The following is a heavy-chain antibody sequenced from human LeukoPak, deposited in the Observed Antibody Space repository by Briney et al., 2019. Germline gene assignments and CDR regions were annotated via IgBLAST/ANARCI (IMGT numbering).Heavy chain of an antibody. V-gene: IGHV3-30*18. D-gene: IGHD4-23*01. CDR1: GFTFSSYS. J-gene: IGHJ4*02. CDR2: ISYDGSNK. Sequence: GRSLRLSCAASGFTFSSYSMHWVRQAPGKGLEWVAVISYDGSNKYYADSVKGRFTISRDNSKNTLYLQMNSLRAEDTAVYYCAKGTPGKNWGQGTLVTVSS. CDR3: AKGTPGKN.